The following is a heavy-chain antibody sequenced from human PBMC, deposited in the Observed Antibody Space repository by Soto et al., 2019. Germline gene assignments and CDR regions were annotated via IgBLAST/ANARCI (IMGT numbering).Heavy chain of an antibody. CDR1: GGSISSYY. D-gene: IGHD1-26*01. V-gene: IGHV4-59*08. J-gene: IGHJ4*02. CDR2: IYYSGST. Sequence: SETLSLTCTVSGGSISSYYWSWIRQPPGKGLEWIGYIYYSGSTNYNPPLKSRVTISVDTSKNQFSLKLTSVTAADTAVYHCARHVGNSPPGSWGQGTLVTVSS. CDR3: ARHVGNSPPGS.